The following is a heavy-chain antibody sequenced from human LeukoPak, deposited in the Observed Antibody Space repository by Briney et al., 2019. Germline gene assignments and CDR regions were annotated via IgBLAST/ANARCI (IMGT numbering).Heavy chain of an antibody. CDR2: INHSGST. CDR1: GGSFSGYY. V-gene: IGHV4-34*01. Sequence: PSETLSLTCAVYGGSFSGYYWSWIRQPPGKGLEWIGEINHSGSTNYNPSLKSRVTISVDTSKNQFSLKLSSVTAADTAVYYCARLGAAAAAPYYFDYWGQGTLVTVSS. J-gene: IGHJ4*02. D-gene: IGHD6-13*01. CDR3: ARLGAAAAAPYYFDY.